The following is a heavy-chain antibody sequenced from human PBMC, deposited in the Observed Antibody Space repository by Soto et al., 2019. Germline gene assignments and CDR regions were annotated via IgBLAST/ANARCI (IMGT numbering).Heavy chain of an antibody. CDR2: ISAHNGNT. J-gene: IGHJ4*02. D-gene: IGHD3-16*01. CDR3: ARGGDGDY. CDR1: GYAFTTYG. Sequence: QVHLVQSGAEVKKPGASVKVSCKGSGYAFTTYGITWVRQAPGQGLEWMGWISAHNGNTNYAQKLQGRVTATRVTSTSTAYMELRSLRSGDTAVYYCARGGDGDYWGQGALVTVSS. V-gene: IGHV1-18*01.